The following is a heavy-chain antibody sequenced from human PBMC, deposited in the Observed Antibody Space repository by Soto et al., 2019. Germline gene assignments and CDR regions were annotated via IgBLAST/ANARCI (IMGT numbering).Heavy chain of an antibody. CDR3: ASYPEDRFGVFLILGY. CDR1: GSTFSSYA. CDR2: ITGSGDST. J-gene: IGHJ4*02. Sequence: PGGSLRLSCAAAGSTFSSYAMSWVRQAPGKGLEWVSGITGSGDSTYYADSVKGRFTISRDNSKNTLYLEMNSLRAEDTAVYYCASYPEDRFGVFLILGYWGQGTLVTVSS. D-gene: IGHD3-3*01. V-gene: IGHV3-23*01.